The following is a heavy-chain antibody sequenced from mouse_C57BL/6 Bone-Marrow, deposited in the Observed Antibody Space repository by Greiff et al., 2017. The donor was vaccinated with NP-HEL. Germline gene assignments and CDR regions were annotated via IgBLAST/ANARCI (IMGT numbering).Heavy chain of an antibody. Sequence: EVQRVESGGGLVQPGGSLKLSCAASGFTFSDYYMYWVRQTPEKRLEWVAYISNGGGSTYYPDTVKGRFTISRDNAKNTLYLQMSRLKSEDTAMYYCARFYYYGSSLPYFDVWGTGTTVTVSS. V-gene: IGHV5-12*01. CDR1: GFTFSDYY. CDR2: ISNGGGST. J-gene: IGHJ1*03. D-gene: IGHD1-1*01. CDR3: ARFYYYGSSLPYFDV.